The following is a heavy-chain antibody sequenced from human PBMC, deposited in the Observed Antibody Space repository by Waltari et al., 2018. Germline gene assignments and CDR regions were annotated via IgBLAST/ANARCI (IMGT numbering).Heavy chain of an antibody. CDR1: GGSISSSNW. D-gene: IGHD2-15*01. J-gene: IGHJ6*02. Sequence: QVQLQESGPGLVKPSGTLSLTCAVSGGSISSSNWWSWVRQPPGKGLEWIGEIYHSGSTNYNPSLKSRVTISVDKSKNQFSLKLSSVTAADTAAYYCARRGSFDIVVVVAATGDYYYGMDVWGQGTTVTVSS. CDR2: IYHSGST. V-gene: IGHV4-4*02. CDR3: ARRGSFDIVVVVAATGDYYYGMDV.